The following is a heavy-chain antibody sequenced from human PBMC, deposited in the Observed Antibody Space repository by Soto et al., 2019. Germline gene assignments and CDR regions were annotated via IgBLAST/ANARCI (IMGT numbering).Heavy chain of an antibody. CDR3: AAWAEGATEVH. J-gene: IGHJ4*02. V-gene: IGHV3-33*01. D-gene: IGHD3-16*01. CDR2: IWYDASKQ. CDR1: GFSFSVYG. Sequence: QVQLVESGGGVVQPGRSLRLSCATSGFSFSVYGMHWVRQAPGKGLEWVAVIWYDASKQFYAASVEGRFTISRDNSKAILYLHMNSLRADDTAVYYCAAWAEGATEVHWGQGTLVTVSS.